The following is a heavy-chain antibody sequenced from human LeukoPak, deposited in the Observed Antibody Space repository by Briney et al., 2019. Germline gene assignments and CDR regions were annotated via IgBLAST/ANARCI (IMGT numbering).Heavy chain of an antibody. J-gene: IGHJ6*02. CDR2: IYYSGST. Sequence: SETLSLTCTVSGGSISSYYWSWIRQPPGKGLEWIGYIYYSGSTKYNPSLKSRVTISVDTSKNQSSLKLSSVTAADTAVYYCARSPLNRYFDWLTQPYGMDVCGQGTTVTVSS. D-gene: IGHD3-9*01. V-gene: IGHV4-59*01. CDR1: GGSISSYY. CDR3: ARSPLNRYFDWLTQPYGMDV.